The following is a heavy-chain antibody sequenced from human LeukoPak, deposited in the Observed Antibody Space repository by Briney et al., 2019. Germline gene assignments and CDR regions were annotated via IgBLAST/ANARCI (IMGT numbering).Heavy chain of an antibody. CDR1: GFTFSSYN. Sequence: GGSLRLSCAASGFTFSSYNMNWVRQAPGKGLEWVSSISSSSSYIYYADSVKGRFTISRDNAKNSLYLQMNSLRAEDTAVYYCARPDPELWSGYYAYYYYYMDVWGKGTTVTVSS. D-gene: IGHD3-3*01. V-gene: IGHV3-21*01. CDR3: ARPDPELWSGYYAYYYYYMDV. CDR2: ISSSSSYI. J-gene: IGHJ6*03.